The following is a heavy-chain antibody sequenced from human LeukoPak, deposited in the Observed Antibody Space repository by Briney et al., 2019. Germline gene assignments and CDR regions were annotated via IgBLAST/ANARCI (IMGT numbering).Heavy chain of an antibody. CDR1: DGSISSSSYY. Sequence: SETLSLTCTVSDGSISSSSYYWSWIRQPPGKGLEWIGYIYYSGSTYYNPSLKSRVTISVDTSKNQFSLKLSSVTAADTAVYYCARGVVPAAIPDYWGQGTLVTVSS. D-gene: IGHD2-2*02. J-gene: IGHJ4*02. CDR3: ARGVVPAAIPDY. CDR2: IYYSGST. V-gene: IGHV4-30-4*08.